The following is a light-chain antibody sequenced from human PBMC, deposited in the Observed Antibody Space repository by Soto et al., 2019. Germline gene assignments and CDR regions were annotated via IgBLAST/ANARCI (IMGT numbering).Light chain of an antibody. Sequence: EIVLTQSPGTLSLSPGERATLSCRASQSVSSSYLAWYQQKPGQAPRLLIYGASSRATGIPDRFSGSGSGTDFTLTISRLEPEYFAVYYCQQYRSSPLPFGGGPKVDIK. CDR2: GAS. V-gene: IGKV3-20*01. CDR3: QQYRSSPLP. CDR1: QSVSSSY. J-gene: IGKJ4*01.